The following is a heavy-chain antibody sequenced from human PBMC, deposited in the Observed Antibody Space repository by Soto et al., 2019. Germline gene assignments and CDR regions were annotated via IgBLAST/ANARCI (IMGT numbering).Heavy chain of an antibody. Sequence: KRLEWVSAISSSSSTIYYADSVKGRFTISRDNAKNSLYLQMNSLRAEDTAVYYCVRDGRYSGYETHDGFDISGQRLILSVSS. CDR2: ISSSSSTI. V-gene: IGHV3-48*01. CDR3: VRDGRYSGYETHDGFDI. D-gene: IGHD5-12*01. J-gene: IGHJ3*02.